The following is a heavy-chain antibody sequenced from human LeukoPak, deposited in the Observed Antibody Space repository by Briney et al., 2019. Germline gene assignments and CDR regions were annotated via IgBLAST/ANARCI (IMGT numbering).Heavy chain of an antibody. V-gene: IGHV4-34*01. CDR1: GGSFSGYY. D-gene: IGHD2-2*01. J-gene: IGHJ4*02. CDR3: ATRAYCSSTSCYSSDY. CDR2: INHSGST. Sequence: PSETLSLTCAVYGGSFSGYYWSWIRQPPGKGLEWIGEINHSGSTNYNPSLKSRVTISVDTSNNQFSLKLSSVTAADTAVYYCATRAYCSSTSCYSSDYWGQGTLVTVSS.